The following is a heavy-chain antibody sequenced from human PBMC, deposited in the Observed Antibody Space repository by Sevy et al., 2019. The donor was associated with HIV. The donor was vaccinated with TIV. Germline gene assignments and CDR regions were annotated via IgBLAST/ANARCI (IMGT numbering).Heavy chain of an antibody. J-gene: IGHJ6*02. CDR3: ARRGILLRGGDYFYYGLDV. D-gene: IGHD1-26*01. CDR2: IFPGDSDT. Sequence: GESLKISCKGSGYDFSTYWIAWVRQMPGKGLELMGIIFPGDSDTRYSPSFHGQVTISADDSIRTSYLQWRSLKASDTAIYYCARRGILLRGGDYFYYGLDVWGQGTTVIVSS. CDR1: GYDFSTYW. V-gene: IGHV5-51*01.